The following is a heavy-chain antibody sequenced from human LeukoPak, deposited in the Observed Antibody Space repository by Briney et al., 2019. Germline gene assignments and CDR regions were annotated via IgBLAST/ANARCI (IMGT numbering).Heavy chain of an antibody. CDR1: GFTFSSYA. D-gene: IGHD2-2*01. CDR3: ARGAITRHYYYGMDV. J-gene: IGHJ6*02. V-gene: IGHV3-23*01. Sequence: GGSLRLSCAASGFTFSSYAMSWVRQAPGKGLEWVSAISGSGGSTYYADSVKGRFTISRDNAKNSLYLQMNSLRAEDTAVYYCARGAITRHYYYGMDVWGQGTTVTVSS. CDR2: ISGSGGST.